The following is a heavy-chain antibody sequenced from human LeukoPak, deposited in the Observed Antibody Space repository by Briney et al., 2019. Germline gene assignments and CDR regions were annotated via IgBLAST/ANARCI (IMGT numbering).Heavy chain of an antibody. D-gene: IGHD6-13*01. CDR1: GFTFSSYG. V-gene: IGHV3-30*18. J-gene: IGHJ6*02. Sequence: GGSLRLSCAASGFTFSSYGMHWVRQAPGKGLEWVAVISYDGSNKYYADSAKGRFTISRDNSKNTLYLQMNSLRAEDTAVYYCAKDGDSSRIGDYYGMDVWGQGTTVTVSS. CDR2: ISYDGSNK. CDR3: AKDGDSSRIGDYYGMDV.